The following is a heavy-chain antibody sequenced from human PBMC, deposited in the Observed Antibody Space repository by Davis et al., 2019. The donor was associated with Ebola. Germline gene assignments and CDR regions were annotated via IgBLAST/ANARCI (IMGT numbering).Heavy chain of an antibody. CDR1: GFTFSDYY. V-gene: IGHV3-11*05. CDR2: ISSSSSYT. Sequence: PGGSLRLSCAASGFTFSDYYMSWIRQAPGKGLEWVSYISSSSSYTNYADSVKGRFTISRDNSKNTLYLQMSSLRAEDTAVYYCAKVLQATNILATTYYYYALDVWGQGTTVTVS. CDR3: AKVLQATNILATTYYYYALDV. D-gene: IGHD5-12*01. J-gene: IGHJ6*02.